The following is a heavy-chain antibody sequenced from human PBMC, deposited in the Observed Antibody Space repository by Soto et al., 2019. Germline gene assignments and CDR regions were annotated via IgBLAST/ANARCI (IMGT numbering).Heavy chain of an antibody. CDR3: VRYYGAGAFFDY. V-gene: IGHV4-30-4*01. J-gene: IGHJ4*02. Sequence: SETLSLTCTVSGGSINNGDYYWSWIRQPPEKGLEWIGYIYYSGSTYYNPSLKSRVTISIDTSMNQFSLNLNSVTAADTAVYYCVRYYGAGAFFDYWGQGTLVTVSS. CDR2: IYYSGST. CDR1: GGSINNGDYY. D-gene: IGHD4-17*01.